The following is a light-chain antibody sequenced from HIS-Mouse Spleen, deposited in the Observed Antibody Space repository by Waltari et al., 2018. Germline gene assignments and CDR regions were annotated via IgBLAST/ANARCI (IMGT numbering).Light chain of an antibody. Sequence: QSALTQPASVSGSPVQSLTISCTGTSSDVGRHNLFSWYQQHPGKAPKLMIYEGSKRPSGVSNRFSGSKSGNTASLTISGLQAEDEADYYCCSYAGSSTWVFGGGTKLTVL. CDR2: EGS. J-gene: IGLJ3*02. CDR3: CSYAGSSTWV. CDR1: SSDVGRHNL. V-gene: IGLV2-23*01.